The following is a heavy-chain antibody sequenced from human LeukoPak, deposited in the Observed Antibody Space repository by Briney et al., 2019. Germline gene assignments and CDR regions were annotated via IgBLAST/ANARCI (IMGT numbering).Heavy chain of an antibody. CDR1: GGSVSSGSYY. V-gene: IGHV4-61*01. D-gene: IGHD6-6*01. CDR2: IYYSGST. CDR3: ARVWEQLGFDY. Sequence: PSETLSLTCTVSGGSVSSGSYYWSWIRQPPGKGLEWIGYIYYSGSTNYNPSLKSRVTISVDTSKNQFSLKLSSVTAADTAVYYCARVWEQLGFDYWGQGTLVTVSS. J-gene: IGHJ4*02.